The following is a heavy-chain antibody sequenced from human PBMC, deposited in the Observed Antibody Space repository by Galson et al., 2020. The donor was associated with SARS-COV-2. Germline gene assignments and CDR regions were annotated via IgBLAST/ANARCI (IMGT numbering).Heavy chain of an antibody. CDR2: INTNTGNP. CDR1: GYTFTSYA. Sequence: ASVKVSCKASGYTFTSYAMNWVRQAPGQGLEWMGWINTNTGNPTYAQGFTGRFVFSLDTSVSTAYLQISSLKAEDTAVYYCAREVPGYYDSSALSPYFQHWGQGTLVTVSS. CDR3: AREVPGYYDSSALSPYFQH. D-gene: IGHD3-22*01. V-gene: IGHV7-4-1*02. J-gene: IGHJ1*01.